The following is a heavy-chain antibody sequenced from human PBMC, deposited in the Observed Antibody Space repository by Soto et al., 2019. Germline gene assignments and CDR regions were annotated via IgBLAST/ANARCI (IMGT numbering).Heavy chain of an antibody. CDR3: ARVIEAAVYYFDY. V-gene: IGHV1-69*13. Sequence: ASVKVSCKASGGTFSSYAISWVRQAPGQGLEWMGGIIPIFGTANYAQKFQGRVTITADESTSTAYMELSSLRSEDTAVYYCARVIEAAVYYFDYWGQGTLVTVSS. J-gene: IGHJ4*02. D-gene: IGHD6-13*01. CDR1: GGTFSSYA. CDR2: IIPIFGTA.